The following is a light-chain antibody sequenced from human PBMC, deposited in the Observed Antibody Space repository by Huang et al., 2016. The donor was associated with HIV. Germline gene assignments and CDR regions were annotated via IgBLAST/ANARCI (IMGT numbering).Light chain of an antibody. CDR1: QGIGNS. V-gene: IGKV1-NL1*01. J-gene: IGKJ1*01. Sequence: DIQMTQSPSSLSASVGDRVTITCRASQGIGNSLAWYQQEPEKPPRLLLYATSRLESGVPSRFSGSGSGTHYTLTITTLQPEDIASYHCQQYQSIPWTFGQGTKVEIK. CDR2: ATS. CDR3: QQYQSIPWT.